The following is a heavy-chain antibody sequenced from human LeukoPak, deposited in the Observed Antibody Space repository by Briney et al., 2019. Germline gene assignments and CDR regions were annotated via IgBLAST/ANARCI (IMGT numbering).Heavy chain of an antibody. V-gene: IGHV3-33*01. CDR3: ARSYQLWLGGYFDY. CDR1: GFTFSSYG. Sequence: PGRSLRLSCAASGFTFSSYGMHWVRQAPGKGLEWVAVIWYDGSNKYYADSVKGRFTISRDNSKNTLYLQMNSLRAEDTAVYYCARSYQLWLGGYFDYWGQGTLVTVSS. J-gene: IGHJ4*02. D-gene: IGHD5-18*01. CDR2: IWYDGSNK.